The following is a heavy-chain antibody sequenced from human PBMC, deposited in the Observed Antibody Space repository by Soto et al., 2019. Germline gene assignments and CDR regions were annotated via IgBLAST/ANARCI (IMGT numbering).Heavy chain of an antibody. Sequence: SETLSLTCTVFGGSVSSGSYYWSWIWQTPGKGLEWMGYIYYSGSTNNNPSLKSRVTISVDTSKNQFSLKLIPVTAADTAVYYGAREGNSGTYYYHGMDVWGQGITVTGSS. D-gene: IGHD4-4*01. CDR1: GGSVSSGSYY. J-gene: IGHJ6*02. V-gene: IGHV4-61*01. CDR3: AREGNSGTYYYHGMDV. CDR2: IYYSGST.